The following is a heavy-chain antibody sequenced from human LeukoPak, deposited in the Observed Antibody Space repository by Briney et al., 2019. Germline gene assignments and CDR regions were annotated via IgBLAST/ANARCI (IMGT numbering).Heavy chain of an antibody. CDR1: GFTFSSYS. Sequence: GGSLRLSCAASGFTFSSYSMNWVRQAPGKGLEWVSSISSSSSYIYYADSVKGRFTISRDNAKNSLYLQMNRLRTEDTAVYYCARDEDTAELDYWGQGTLVTVSS. CDR3: ARDEDTAELDY. V-gene: IGHV3-21*03. CDR2: ISSSSSYI. J-gene: IGHJ4*02. D-gene: IGHD5-18*01.